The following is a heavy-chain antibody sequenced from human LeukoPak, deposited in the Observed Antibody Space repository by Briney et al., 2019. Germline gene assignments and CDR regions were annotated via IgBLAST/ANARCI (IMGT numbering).Heavy chain of an antibody. CDR3: ARVTTGTTAVFDYYGMDV. CDR1: GFTFSDYY. CDR2: ISSSGSTI. J-gene: IGHJ6*02. V-gene: IGHV3-11*04. D-gene: IGHD1-1*01. Sequence: PGGSLRLSCAASGFTFSDYYMSWIRQAPGKGLEWVSYISSSGSTIYYADSVKGRFTISRDNSKNTLYLQMNSLRAEDTAVYYCARVTTGTTAVFDYYGMDVWGQGTTVTVSS.